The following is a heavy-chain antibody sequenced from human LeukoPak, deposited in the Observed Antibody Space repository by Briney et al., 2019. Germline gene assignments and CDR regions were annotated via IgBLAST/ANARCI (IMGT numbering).Heavy chain of an antibody. J-gene: IGHJ4*02. CDR3: AKDLFGYCSGGTCNRYYFDY. CDR1: GFIFSDYA. D-gene: IGHD2-15*01. Sequence: GGSLRLSCAASGFIFSDYAMAWVRQAPGEGLEWVSGISASGSRTYYADSVKGRFTISRDNSKNTLYLQMNSLRAEDTAVYYCAKDLFGYCSGGTCNRYYFDYWGQGTLVTVSS. CDR2: ISASGSRT. V-gene: IGHV3-23*01.